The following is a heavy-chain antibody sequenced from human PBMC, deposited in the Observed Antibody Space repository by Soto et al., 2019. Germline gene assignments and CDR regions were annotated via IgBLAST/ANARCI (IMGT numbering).Heavy chain of an antibody. Sequence: GGSLRLSCAASGFTFSSYSMNWVRQAPGKGLEWVSYISSSSSTIYYADSVKGRFTISRDNAKNSLYLQMNSLRAEDTAVYYCARRASNSPSGFDYWGQGTLVTVSS. D-gene: IGHD2-15*01. CDR3: ARRASNSPSGFDY. J-gene: IGHJ4*02. CDR2: ISSSSSTI. V-gene: IGHV3-48*01. CDR1: GFTFSSYS.